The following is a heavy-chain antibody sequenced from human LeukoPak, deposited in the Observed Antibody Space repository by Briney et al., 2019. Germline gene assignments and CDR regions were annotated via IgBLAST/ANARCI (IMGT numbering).Heavy chain of an antibody. J-gene: IGHJ4*02. CDR3: AKDRKGGLDY. V-gene: IGHV3-23*01. D-gene: IGHD3-16*01. CDR2: ISGSGGST. CDR1: GFTFGSYA. Sequence: GGSLRLSCAASGFTFGSYAMSWVRQAPGKGPEWVSAISGSGGSTYYADSVKGRFTISRDNSKNTLYLQMNSLRAEDTAVYYCAKDRKGGLDYWGQGTLVTVSS.